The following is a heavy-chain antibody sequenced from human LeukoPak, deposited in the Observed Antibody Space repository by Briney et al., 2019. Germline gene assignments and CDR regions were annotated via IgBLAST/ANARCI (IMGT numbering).Heavy chain of an antibody. D-gene: IGHD3-22*01. Sequence: SVKVSCKASGYTFINYYMHWVREAPGQGLEWMGGIIPIFGTANYAQKFQGRVTITADKSTSTAYMELSSLRSEDTAVYYCARPYYDSSGYYYVWGQGTLVTVSS. CDR1: GYTFINYY. CDR3: ARPYYDSSGYYYV. J-gene: IGHJ4*02. V-gene: IGHV1-69*06. CDR2: IIPIFGTA.